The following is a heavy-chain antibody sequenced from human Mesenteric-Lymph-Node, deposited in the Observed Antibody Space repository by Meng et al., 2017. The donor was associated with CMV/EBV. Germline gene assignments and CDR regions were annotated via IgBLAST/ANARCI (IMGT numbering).Heavy chain of an antibody. J-gene: IGHJ4*02. CDR1: GYTFTGYY. CDR2: IIPIFDIT. CDR3: ARGYGYSSGRLGDFDY. D-gene: IGHD6-19*01. V-gene: IGHV1-69*13. Sequence: SVKVSCKASGYTFTGYYMHWVRQAPGQGLQWMGGIIPIFDITNYAQTFQGRVTITADDSTGTAYMELSGLRSDDTAVYYCARGYGYSSGRLGDFDYWGQGTLVTVSS.